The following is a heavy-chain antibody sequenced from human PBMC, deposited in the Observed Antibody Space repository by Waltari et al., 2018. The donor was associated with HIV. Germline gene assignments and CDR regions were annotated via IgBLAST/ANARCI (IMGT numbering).Heavy chain of an antibody. CDR2: IKQDESEK. J-gene: IGHJ4*02. Sequence: EVQLVESGGGLVQPGGSLRLSCAASDFTFIHYWMTWVRQAPGKGLEWVANIKQDESEKYYVDSVKGRFTISRDNAKNSLFLQMNSLRAEDTAVYYCAREALYDSSGYYFDYWGQGTLVTVSS. CDR3: AREALYDSSGYYFDY. D-gene: IGHD3-22*01. CDR1: DFTFIHYW. V-gene: IGHV3-7*01.